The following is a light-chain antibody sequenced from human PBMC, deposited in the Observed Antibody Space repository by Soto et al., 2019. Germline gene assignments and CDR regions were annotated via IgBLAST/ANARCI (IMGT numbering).Light chain of an antibody. CDR2: DVS. CDR1: SSDVGGYDF. V-gene: IGLV2-14*03. Sequence: QSALTQPASVSGSPGQSITISFTWTSSDVGGYDFVSWYQHHPGKAPRLMIYDVSHRPSGVSDRFSASKSGNTPSLTISGLLAEDEADYYCSSYTSISTYVFGTGTKLTVL. J-gene: IGLJ1*01. CDR3: SSYTSISTYV.